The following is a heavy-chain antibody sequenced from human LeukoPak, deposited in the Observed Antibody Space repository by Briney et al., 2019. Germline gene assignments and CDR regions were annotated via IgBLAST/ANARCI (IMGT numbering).Heavy chain of an antibody. Sequence: LETLSLTCTVSGYSISSGYYWGWIRQPPGKGLEWIGSIYHSGSTYYNPSLKSRVTISVDTSKNQFSLKLSSVTVADKAVYCCASFNAMVLRRAFDIWGQGTMVTVSS. V-gene: IGHV4-38-2*02. CDR3: ASFNAMVLRRAFDI. D-gene: IGHD3-10*01. CDR2: IYHSGST. CDR1: GYSISSGYY. J-gene: IGHJ3*02.